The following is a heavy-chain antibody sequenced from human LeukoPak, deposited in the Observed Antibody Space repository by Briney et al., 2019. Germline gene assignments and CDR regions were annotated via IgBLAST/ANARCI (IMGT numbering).Heavy chain of an antibody. CDR2: ISAYKGNT. CDR3: ASGDIPPRSYYYYGMDV. CDR1: GYTFTSYG. Sequence: ASVKVSCKASGYTFTSYGISWVRQAPGQGLEWMGWISAYKGNTNYAQKLQGRVTMTTDTSTSTAYMELRSLRSDDTAVYYCASGDIPPRSYYYYGMDVWGQGTTVTVSS. J-gene: IGHJ6*02. D-gene: IGHD7-27*01. V-gene: IGHV1-18*01.